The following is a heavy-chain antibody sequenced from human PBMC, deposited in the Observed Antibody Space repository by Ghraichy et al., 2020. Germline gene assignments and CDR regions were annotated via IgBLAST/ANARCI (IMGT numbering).Heavy chain of an antibody. V-gene: IGHV4-30-2*01. CDR3: ARLFEGVVGGMDV. D-gene: IGHD2-21*01. CDR1: GGSISSGGYS. J-gene: IGHJ6*02. CDR2: IYHSGST. Sequence: SETLSLTCAVSGGSISSGGYSWSWIRQPPGKGLEWIGYIYHSGSTYYNTSLKSRVTISVDRSKNQFSLKLSSVTAADTAVYYCARLFEGVVGGMDVWGQGTTVTVSS.